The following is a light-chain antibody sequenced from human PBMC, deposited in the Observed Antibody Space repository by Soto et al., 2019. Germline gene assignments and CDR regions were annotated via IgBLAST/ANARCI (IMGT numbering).Light chain of an antibody. CDR2: DAS. CDR3: QHYNSYSEA. J-gene: IGKJ1*01. CDR1: QSISTW. Sequence: MTQSPATLSAYVGDRVTISCRASQSISTWLAWYQQKPGKAPKLLIYDASHLESGVPSTFGGSGSGTEFTLTISSLQPDDFATYYCQHYNSYSEAFGQGTKV. V-gene: IGKV1-5*01.